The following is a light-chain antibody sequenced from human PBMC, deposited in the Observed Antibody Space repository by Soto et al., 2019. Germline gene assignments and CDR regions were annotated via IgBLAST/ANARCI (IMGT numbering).Light chain of an antibody. CDR2: EVT. Sequence: QSALTQPASVSGSPGQSITISCTGTSSDFGGYNYVSWYQHHPGKAPKLMIYEVTNRPSGVSYRFSGSKSGNTASLTISGLQPEDEADYYCSSYTSSSTWVFGGGTKLTVL. CDR3: SSYTSSSTWV. J-gene: IGLJ3*02. CDR1: SSDFGGYNY. V-gene: IGLV2-14*01.